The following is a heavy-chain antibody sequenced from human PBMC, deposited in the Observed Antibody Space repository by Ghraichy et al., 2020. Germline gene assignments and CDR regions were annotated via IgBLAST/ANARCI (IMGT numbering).Heavy chain of an antibody. D-gene: IGHD1-20*01. CDR3: AVRCDNCLPHVAFDV. CDR2: FEPEDGAT. V-gene: IGHV1-24*01. Sequence: ASVKVSCKVSGYMFTELSIHWVRQAPGRGLEWMGGFEPEDGATTYAQRFRGRVTMTEDTSTDTAYMELRSLRSDDRAVYYCAVRCDNCLPHVAFDVWGQGTMVTVSS. J-gene: IGHJ3*01. CDR1: GYMFTELS.